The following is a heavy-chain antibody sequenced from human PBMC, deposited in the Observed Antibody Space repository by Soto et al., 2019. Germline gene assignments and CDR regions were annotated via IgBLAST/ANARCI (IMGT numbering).Heavy chain of an antibody. V-gene: IGHV1-18*01. CDR3: ARGRDYGDFYFDY. Sequence: QVQLVQSGAEVKKPGASVKVSCKASGYTFTNFGINWVRQAPGLGLEWVGWISPYNGNTQNVEKLQGRVTMTTDTSTSTAYMELRSLRSDDTAVYYCARGRDYGDFYFDYWGQGTLFTVSS. J-gene: IGHJ4*02. CDR1: GYTFTNFG. CDR2: ISPYNGNT. D-gene: IGHD4-17*01.